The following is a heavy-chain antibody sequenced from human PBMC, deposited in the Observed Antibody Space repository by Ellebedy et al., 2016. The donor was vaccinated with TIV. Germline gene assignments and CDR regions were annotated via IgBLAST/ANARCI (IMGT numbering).Heavy chain of an antibody. D-gene: IGHD2-2*01. V-gene: IGHV3-13*01. CDR3: AKGEPGSSSPHDY. J-gene: IGHJ4*02. Sequence: GESLKISCAASGFTFSSYDMHWVRQPTGKGLEWVSAIGTAGDTYYPGYVKGRFTISRDNSPNTLSLQMNSLRAEDTAVDYCAKGEPGSSSPHDYWGQGTLVTVSS. CDR1: GFTFSSYD. CDR2: IGTAGDT.